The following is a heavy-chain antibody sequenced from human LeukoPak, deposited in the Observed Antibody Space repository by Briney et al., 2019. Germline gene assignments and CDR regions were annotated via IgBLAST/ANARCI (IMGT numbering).Heavy chain of an antibody. D-gene: IGHD2-2*02. CDR3: ARDWEGYCSSTSCYS. CDR1: GFTFSSHS. J-gene: IGHJ4*02. CDR2: ISSSSSYI. V-gene: IGHV3-21*01. Sequence: PGGSLRLSCAASGFTFSSHSMNWVRQAPGKGLEWVSSISSSSSYIYYADSVKGRFTISRDNAKNSLYLQMNSLRAEDTAVYYCARDWEGYCSSTSCYSWGQGTLVTVSS.